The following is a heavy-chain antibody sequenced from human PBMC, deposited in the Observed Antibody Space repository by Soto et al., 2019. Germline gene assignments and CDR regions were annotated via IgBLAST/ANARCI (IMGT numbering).Heavy chain of an antibody. D-gene: IGHD3-9*01. CDR1: GFKIVGNY. J-gene: IGHJ3*02. V-gene: IGHV3-53*01. CDR2: IYSGGST. Sequence: GGPKRPPSAAFGFKIVGNYMRGVRQAPGKGLEWVSVIYSGGSTYYADSVRGRFTISRDNSKNTLYLQMNSLRAEDTAVYYCAKGNWFHAFDIWGQGTMVTVSS. CDR3: AKGNWFHAFDI.